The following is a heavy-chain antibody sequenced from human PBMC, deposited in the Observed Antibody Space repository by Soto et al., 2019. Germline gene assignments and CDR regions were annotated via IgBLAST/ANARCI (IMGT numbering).Heavy chain of an antibody. V-gene: IGHV3-48*03. J-gene: IGHJ6*02. CDR3: ARAAGKLVRGVYGTDV. CDR1: GFTFSSYE. D-gene: IGHD3-10*01. Sequence: EVQLVESEGGLVQPGGSLRLSCAASGFTFSSYEMNWVRQAPGKGLEWVSYISPNATTIYYADSVKGRFSISRDNAKNSLYLQMNSLRAEDTAVYYCARAAGKLVRGVYGTDVWGQRTTVTVSS. CDR2: ISPNATTI.